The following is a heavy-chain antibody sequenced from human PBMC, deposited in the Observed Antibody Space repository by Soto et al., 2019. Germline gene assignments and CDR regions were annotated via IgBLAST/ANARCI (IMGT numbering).Heavy chain of an antibody. CDR1: GGTFSSYT. J-gene: IGHJ3*02. CDR3: ARDVAGGAFDI. V-gene: IGHV1-69*08. CDR2: IIPILGIA. D-gene: IGHD6-13*01. Sequence: QVHLVQSGAEVKKPGSSVKVSCKASGGTFSSYTISWVRQAPGQGLEWMGRIIPILGIANYAQKFQGRVTITADKSTSTAYMELSSLRSEDTAVYYCARDVAGGAFDIWGQGTMVTVSS.